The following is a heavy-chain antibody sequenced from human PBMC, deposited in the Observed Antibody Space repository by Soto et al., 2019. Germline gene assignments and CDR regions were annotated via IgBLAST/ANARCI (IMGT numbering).Heavy chain of an antibody. D-gene: IGHD1-26*01. J-gene: IGHJ4*02. CDR2: ITWNSANI. V-gene: IGHV3-9*01. CDR3: ARGRPLVQLGYYFDS. Sequence: EVQLVESGGGLVQPGRSLRLSCAASGFTFDDYAIHWVRQAPGKGLEWVSGITWNSANIDYADSVKCRFTISRDNAKNSMYLQMRSLRPEDTAIYFCARGRPLVQLGYYFDSWGQGTLVTVSS. CDR1: GFTFDDYA.